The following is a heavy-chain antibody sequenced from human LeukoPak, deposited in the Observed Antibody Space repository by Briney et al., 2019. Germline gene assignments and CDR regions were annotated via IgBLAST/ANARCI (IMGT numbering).Heavy chain of an antibody. V-gene: IGHV4-59*12. J-gene: IGHJ4*02. D-gene: IGHD2-8*02. CDR2: IYHSGST. Sequence: SETLSLTCTVSGGSISSYYWSWIRQPPGKGLEWIGYIYHSGSTYYNPSLKSRVTISVDRSKNQFSLKLSSVTAADTAVYYCARGLVVPTVGFDYWGQGTLVTVSS. CDR1: GGSISSYY. CDR3: ARGLVVPTVGFDY.